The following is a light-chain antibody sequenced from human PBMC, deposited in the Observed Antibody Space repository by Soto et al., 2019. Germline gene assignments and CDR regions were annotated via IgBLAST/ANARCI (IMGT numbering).Light chain of an antibody. V-gene: IGKV1-9*01. CDR2: TAS. CDR1: QGSSTY. Sequence: DIQLTQSPSFLSASVGDRVTITCRATQGSSTYLAWYQHKPGKAPKLLIYTASTLQSGVPSRFSGSGSGTDFTLTISSLQPEDFATDYCQQVKSYPLTFGGGTKVEI. CDR3: QQVKSYPLT. J-gene: IGKJ4*01.